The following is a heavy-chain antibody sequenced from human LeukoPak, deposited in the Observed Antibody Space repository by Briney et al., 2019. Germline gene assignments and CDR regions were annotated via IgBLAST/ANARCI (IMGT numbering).Heavy chain of an antibody. CDR2: IRYDGSNK. CDR3: ARGVVSYFDY. CDR1: GFTFSSYG. J-gene: IGHJ4*02. D-gene: IGHD2-15*01. Sequence: GGSLRLSCAASGFTFSSYGMHWVRQAPGKGLEWVAFIRYDGSNKYYADSVKGRFTISRDNSKNTLYLQMNSLRAEDTAVYYCARGVVSYFDYWGQGTLVTVSS. V-gene: IGHV3-30*02.